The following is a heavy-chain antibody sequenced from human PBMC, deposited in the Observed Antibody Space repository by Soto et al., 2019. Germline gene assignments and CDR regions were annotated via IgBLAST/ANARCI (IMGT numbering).Heavy chain of an antibody. J-gene: IGHJ4*02. CDR3: AKDGMVYAIGWGLLEYYFDY. D-gene: IGHD2-8*01. V-gene: IGHV3-23*01. CDR2: ISGSGGST. CDR1: GFTFSSYA. Sequence: GGSLRLSCAASGFTFSSYAMSWVRQAPGKGLEWVSAISGSGGSTYYADSVKGRFTISRDNSKNTLYLQMNSLRAEDTAVYYCAKDGMVYAIGWGLLEYYFDYWGQGTLVTVSS.